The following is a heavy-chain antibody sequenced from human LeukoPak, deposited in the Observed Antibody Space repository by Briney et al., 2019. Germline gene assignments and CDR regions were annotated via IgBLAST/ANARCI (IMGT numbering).Heavy chain of an antibody. D-gene: IGHD3-10*02. CDR1: GFTFSSYE. J-gene: IGHJ6*04. V-gene: IGHV3-48*03. CDR2: ISSSGSTI. Sequence: GGSLRLSCAASGFTFSSYEMNWVRQAPGKGLEWVSYISSSGSTIYCADSVKGRFTISRDNAKNSLYLQMNSLRAEDTAVYYCAELGITMIGGVWGKGTTVTISS. CDR3: AELGITMIGGV.